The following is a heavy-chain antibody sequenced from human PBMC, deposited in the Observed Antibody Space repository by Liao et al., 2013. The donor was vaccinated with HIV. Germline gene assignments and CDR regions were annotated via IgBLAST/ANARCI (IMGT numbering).Heavy chain of an antibody. D-gene: IGHD2-15*01. Sequence: QVQLQESGPGLVKPSQTLSLTCTVSGGSISSGSYYWSWIRQPAGKGLEWIGRIYTSGTTNYNPSLKSRVTISVDTSKNQFSLKLSSVTAADTAVYYCARGPTYCSSGSCYSGWFDPWGQGTLVTVSS. CDR1: GGSISSGSYY. J-gene: IGHJ5*02. V-gene: IGHV4-61*02. CDR2: IYTSGTT. CDR3: ARGPTYCSSGSCYSGWFDP.